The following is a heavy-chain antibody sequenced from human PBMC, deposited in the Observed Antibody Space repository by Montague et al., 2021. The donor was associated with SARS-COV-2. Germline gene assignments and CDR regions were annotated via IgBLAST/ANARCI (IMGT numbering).Heavy chain of an antibody. CDR3: ARDIAVAGLFDY. CDR1: GGSISSGSYY. V-gene: IGHV4-61*02. Sequence: TLSLTCTLSGGSISSGSYYWSWIRQPAGKGLEWIGRISISGSTNYNPSLKSRVTISVGTSKNQFSLKLSSVTAADTAVYYCARDIAVAGLFDYWGQGTLVTVSS. D-gene: IGHD6-19*01. CDR2: ISISGST. J-gene: IGHJ4*02.